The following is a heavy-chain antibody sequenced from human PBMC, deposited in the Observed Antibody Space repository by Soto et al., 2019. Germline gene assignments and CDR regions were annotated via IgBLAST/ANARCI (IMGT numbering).Heavy chain of an antibody. CDR1: GFTFSTYA. CDR3: ARDGPITAAGNNWFDP. D-gene: IGHD6-13*01. J-gene: IGHJ5*02. V-gene: IGHV3-30-3*01. CDR2: ISNDGDNQ. Sequence: QVQLVESGGGVVQPGRSLRLSCAASGFTFSTYAMYWVRQSPDKGLEWVAVISNDGDNQNYGDSVRGRFTISRDNSKDTLYLQMDSLRPEDTAMYYCARDGPITAAGNNWFDPWGQGTLVTVSS.